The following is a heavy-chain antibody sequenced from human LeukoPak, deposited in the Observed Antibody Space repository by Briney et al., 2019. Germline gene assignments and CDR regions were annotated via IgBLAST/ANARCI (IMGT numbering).Heavy chain of an antibody. J-gene: IGHJ4*02. D-gene: IGHD3-22*01. V-gene: IGHV4-38-2*01. Sequence: PSETLSLTCAVSGYSISSGYYWGWIRPPPGKGLEWIGSIYHSGSTYYNPSLKSRVTISVDTSKNQFSLKLSSVTAADTAVYYCARPHDRYYDSRGYSYWGQGTLVTVSS. CDR3: ARPHDRYYDSRGYSY. CDR2: IYHSGST. CDR1: GYSISSGYY.